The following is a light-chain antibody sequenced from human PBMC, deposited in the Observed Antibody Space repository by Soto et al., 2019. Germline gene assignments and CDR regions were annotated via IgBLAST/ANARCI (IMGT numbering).Light chain of an antibody. CDR2: DVS. V-gene: IGLV2-11*01. J-gene: IGLJ1*01. CDR1: SLDVGVSNY. Sequence: LTQPPSVSGSPVQTVTISCTGPSLDVGVSNYASWYQQHPVKAPKLMIYDVSDRPSGVPDRFSGSKSGNTASLTISGLHAEDVADYHGCSYAVTFYVFGTGTKVTVL. CDR3: CSYAVTFYV.